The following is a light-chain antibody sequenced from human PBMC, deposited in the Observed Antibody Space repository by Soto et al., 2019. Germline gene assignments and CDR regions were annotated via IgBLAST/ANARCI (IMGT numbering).Light chain of an antibody. Sequence: EIVLTQSPATLSLSPGERATLSCRASQSVSSYLAWYQQKPGQAPRLLIYGASNRATGIPARFSGSGSGTDFTLTISSLEPEDFAVYYCQHRSNLPIFTFGPGTKVDIK. CDR1: QSVSSY. CDR2: GAS. J-gene: IGKJ3*01. V-gene: IGKV3-11*01. CDR3: QHRSNLPIFT.